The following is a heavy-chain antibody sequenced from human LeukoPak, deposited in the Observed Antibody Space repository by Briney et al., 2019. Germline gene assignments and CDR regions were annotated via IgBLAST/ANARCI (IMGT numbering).Heavy chain of an antibody. D-gene: IGHD3-10*01. J-gene: IGHJ4*02. CDR1: GFIFSNYA. CDR2: IWFDGSHQ. V-gene: IGHV3-33*01. CDR3: ARTQGRFYGSGSYKGFDC. Sequence: GSLRLSRAASGFIFSNYAMHWVRQAPGKGLEWVAVIWFDGSHQYYADSVKGRFTISRDNSKKTLYLQMDSLSPEDTAVYYCARTQGRFYGSGSYKGFDCWGQGTLVTVSS.